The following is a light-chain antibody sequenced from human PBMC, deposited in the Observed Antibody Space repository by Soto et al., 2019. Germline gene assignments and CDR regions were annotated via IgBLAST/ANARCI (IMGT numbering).Light chain of an antibody. CDR3: QKYNSAPLT. CDR1: LPSSNY. J-gene: IGKJ4*01. V-gene: IGKV1-27*01. CDR2: AAS. Sequence: DIQMTQSPSSLSASVGDRVTITSQASLPSSNYLAWYQQKPRKIPNLLIYAASTLQAGVPSRFSGSGSGTDFTLTISSLQPEDVAAYYCQKYNSAPLTFGGGTKVDIK.